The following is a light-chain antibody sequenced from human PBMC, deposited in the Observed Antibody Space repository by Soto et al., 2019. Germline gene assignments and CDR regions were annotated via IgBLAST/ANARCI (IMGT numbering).Light chain of an antibody. CDR2: GAS. J-gene: IGKJ1*01. CDR3: QQYDSSPKT. Sequence: EIVLTQYQGTLSLSPGERATLSCRASQSVSSSYLAWYQQKPGQAPRLLIYGASSRATGIPDRFSGSGSGTDFTLTISRLEPEDFAVYYCQQYDSSPKTFGQGTIVDNK. V-gene: IGKV3-20*01. CDR1: QSVSSSY.